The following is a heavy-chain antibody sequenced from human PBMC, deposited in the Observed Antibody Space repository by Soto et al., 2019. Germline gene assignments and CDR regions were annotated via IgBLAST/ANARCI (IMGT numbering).Heavy chain of an antibody. CDR3: ARDSYGFGSVVTPDS. J-gene: IGHJ3*02. V-gene: IGHV3-30-3*01. CDR1: GFSFSSQA. D-gene: IGHD2-21*02. Sequence: QEQLMESGGGVVQPGRSLRLSCVAFGFSFSSQAMHWVRQAPGKGLEWVAAISNDGNRQLYADSVKDRFTISRDNSRNTLDLQMINLITEDSGVYFCARDSYGFGSVVTPDSWGQGTMVTVSS. CDR2: ISNDGNRQ.